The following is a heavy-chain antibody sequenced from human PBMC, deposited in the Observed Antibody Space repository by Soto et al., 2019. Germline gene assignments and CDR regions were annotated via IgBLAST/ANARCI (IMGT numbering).Heavy chain of an antibody. CDR1: GYIFIHCF. CDR3: ARSLGETTSLFDY. D-gene: IGHD3-16*01. Sequence: QVQLVQSGAEMKQPGASVKLSCQASGYIFIHCFLHWVRQAPAQGLEWMGGINPSSGTTTYAEKFQGRVTVTRDTSTSTVYMELSSLGSGDTAMYYCARSLGETTSLFDYWGQGSLVTVSA. V-gene: IGHV1-46*01. J-gene: IGHJ4*02. CDR2: INPSSGTT.